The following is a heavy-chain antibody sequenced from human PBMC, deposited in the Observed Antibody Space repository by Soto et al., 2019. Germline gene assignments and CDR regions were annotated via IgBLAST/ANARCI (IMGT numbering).Heavy chain of an antibody. J-gene: IGHJ3*02. D-gene: IGHD6-13*01. Sequence: RQPPGKGLEWIGYIYYTGSTNYNPSLKSRVTISVDTSKNQFSLKLYSVTAADTAVYYCARDIAATHDALDIWGQGTVVTVS. V-gene: IGHV4-59*01. CDR2: IYYTGST. CDR3: ARDIAATHDALDI.